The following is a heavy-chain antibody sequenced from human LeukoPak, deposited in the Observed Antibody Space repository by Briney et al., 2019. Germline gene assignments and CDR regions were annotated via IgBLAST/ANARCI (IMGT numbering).Heavy chain of an antibody. V-gene: IGHV3-74*01. CDR2: INDDGSDT. CDR1: GFTFKLYW. J-gene: IGHJ4*02. CDR3: AREGGHGDYVPNY. D-gene: IGHD4-17*01. Sequence: GGSLRLSCAVSGFTFKLYWMHWVRQAPGKGPVWVSRINDDGSDTTYADSVKGRFTISRDDAKNSLYLQMNSLRAEDTAVYYCAREGGHGDYVPNYWGQGTLVTVSS.